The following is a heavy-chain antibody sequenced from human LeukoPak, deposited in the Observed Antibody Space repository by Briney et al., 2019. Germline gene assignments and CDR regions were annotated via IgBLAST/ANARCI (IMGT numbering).Heavy chain of an antibody. V-gene: IGHV4-4*07. CDR1: GDSISNFW. Sequence: SSETLSLTCTVSGDSISNFWWNWIRLPAGKGLEWIGRINTSGGNNYNPSLRSRVTMSLDTSKNQFSLQLTSVTAADTAVYYCARFPSFYDLGGAANAFDIWGQGTMVIVSS. CDR2: INTSGGN. D-gene: IGHD2-21*01. CDR3: ARFPSFYDLGGAANAFDI. J-gene: IGHJ3*02.